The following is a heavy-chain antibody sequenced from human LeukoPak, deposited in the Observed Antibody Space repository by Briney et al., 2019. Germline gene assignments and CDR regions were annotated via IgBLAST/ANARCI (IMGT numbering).Heavy chain of an antibody. CDR1: GFTFSSYA. V-gene: IGHV3-23*01. CDR3: AKAPLAVAGTGNWFDS. CDR2: ISGSGGST. D-gene: IGHD6-19*01. Sequence: GGSLRLSCAASGFTFSSYAMSWVRQAPGKGLEWVSAISGSGGSTYYADSVKGRFTISRGNSKNTLYLQMNSLRAEDTAVYYCAKAPLAVAGTGNWFDSWGQGTLVTVSS. J-gene: IGHJ5*01.